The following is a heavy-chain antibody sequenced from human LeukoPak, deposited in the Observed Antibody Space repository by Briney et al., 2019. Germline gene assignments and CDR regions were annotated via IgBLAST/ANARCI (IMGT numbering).Heavy chain of an antibody. CDR2: IYYSGST. J-gene: IGHJ4*02. CDR3: ARSYCSGGSCYDY. Sequence: PSETLSLTCTVSGGSISSSSYYWGWIRQPPGKGLEWIGSIYYSGSTYYNPSLKSRDTIPVDTSKNQFSLKLSSVTAADTAVYYCARSYCSGGSCYDYWGQGTLVTVSS. V-gene: IGHV4-39*01. D-gene: IGHD2-15*01. CDR1: GGSISSSSYY.